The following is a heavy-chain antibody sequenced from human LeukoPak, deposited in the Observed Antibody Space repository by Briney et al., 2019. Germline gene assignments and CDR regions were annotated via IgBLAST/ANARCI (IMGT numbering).Heavy chain of an antibody. V-gene: IGHV3-11*01. CDR2: ISSSGSTI. D-gene: IGHD3-22*01. J-gene: IGHJ4*02. CDR3: ARLECYYDSSGYDY. Sequence: GGSLRLSCAASGFTFSDYYMSWIRQAPGKGLEWVSYISSSGSTIYCADSVKGRFTISRDNAMNSLYLQMNSLRAEDTAVYYCARLECYYDSSGYDYWGQGTLVTVSS. CDR1: GFTFSDYY.